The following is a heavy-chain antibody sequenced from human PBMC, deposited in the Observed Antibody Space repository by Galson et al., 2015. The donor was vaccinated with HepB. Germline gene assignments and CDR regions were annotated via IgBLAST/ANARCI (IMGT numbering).Heavy chain of an antibody. V-gene: IGHV1-18*01. CDR3: ARIPGVVVPPPAASFDY. D-gene: IGHD2-2*01. J-gene: IGHJ4*02. Sequence: SVKVSCKASGYTFRSYGISWVRQAPGQGLEWMGWISGYNGNTNYAQRLQGRVTMTTDTSTNTAYMELRSLRSDDTAVYFCARIPGVVVPPPAASFDYWGQGTLVTVSS. CDR1: GYTFRSYG. CDR2: ISGYNGNT.